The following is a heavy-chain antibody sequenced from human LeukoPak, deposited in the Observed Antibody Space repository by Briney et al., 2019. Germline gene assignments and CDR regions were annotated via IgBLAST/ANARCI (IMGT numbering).Heavy chain of an antibody. V-gene: IGHV1-2*02. CDR3: GRVVGGNYYGSETDDY. CDR2: INPHTGGT. CDR1: GYTFTGYY. D-gene: IGHD3-10*01. Sequence: AAVKVSCKASGYTFTGYYMHWVRQAPGQGLEWMWWINPHTGGTNYAQKFQGRVTMTRDTSISTAYMELSRLTSDDTAVYYCGRVVGGNYYGSETDDYWGQGTLVTVSS. J-gene: IGHJ4*02.